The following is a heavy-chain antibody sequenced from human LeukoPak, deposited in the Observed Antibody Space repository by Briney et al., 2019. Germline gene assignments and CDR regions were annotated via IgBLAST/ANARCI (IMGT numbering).Heavy chain of an antibody. V-gene: IGHV4-4*09. Sequence: SETLSLTCTVSGGSISSYYWSWIRQPPGKGLEWIGYIYTSGSTNYNPSLKSRVTISVDTSKNQFSLTLSSVTAADTAVYYCARRPRGNYYYYMDVWGKGTTVTVSS. CDR2: IYTSGST. CDR3: ARRPRGNYYYYMDV. D-gene: IGHD1-26*01. CDR1: GGSISSYY. J-gene: IGHJ6*03.